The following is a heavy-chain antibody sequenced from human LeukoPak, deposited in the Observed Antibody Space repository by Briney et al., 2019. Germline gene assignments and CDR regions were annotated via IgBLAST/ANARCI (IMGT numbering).Heavy chain of an antibody. CDR1: GYTFTSYA. D-gene: IGHD6-13*01. V-gene: IGHV1-69*13. J-gene: IGHJ5*02. Sequence: SVKVSCKASGYTFTSYAISWARQAPGQGLEWMGGIIPIFGTANYAQKFQGRVTITADESTSTAYMELSSLRSEDTAVYYCARDLVPDSSSWYSWFDPWGQGTLVTVSS. CDR3: ARDLVPDSSSWYSWFDP. CDR2: IIPIFGTA.